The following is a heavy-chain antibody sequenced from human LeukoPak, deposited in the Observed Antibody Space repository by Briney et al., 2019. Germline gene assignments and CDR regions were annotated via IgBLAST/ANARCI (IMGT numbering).Heavy chain of an antibody. Sequence: GGSLRLSCAASGLTFSSSAMSWVRQAPGMGLRWVSSITGSGDYTQYADSVKGRFTISRDNSKNTLYLQMNSLRAEDTAVYYCAGGYYFDYWGQGTLVTVSS. CDR3: AGGYYFDY. J-gene: IGHJ4*02. D-gene: IGHD3-16*01. CDR1: GLTFSSSA. V-gene: IGHV3-23*01. CDR2: ITGSGDYT.